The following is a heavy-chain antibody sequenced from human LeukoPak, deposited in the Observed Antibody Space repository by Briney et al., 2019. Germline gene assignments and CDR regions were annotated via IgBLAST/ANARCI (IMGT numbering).Heavy chain of an antibody. CDR1: GFTFGDYL. Sequence: GGSLRLSCTASGFTFGDYLMSWFRQAPGKGLEWIGFISGGTTEYAASAKGRFTISRDDSTSIAYLQMNSLTTEDTAVYYCSRGSGWLSVYLGQGTLVTVSS. V-gene: IGHV3-49*03. D-gene: IGHD6-19*01. CDR3: SRGSGWLSVY. CDR2: ISGGTT. J-gene: IGHJ4*02.